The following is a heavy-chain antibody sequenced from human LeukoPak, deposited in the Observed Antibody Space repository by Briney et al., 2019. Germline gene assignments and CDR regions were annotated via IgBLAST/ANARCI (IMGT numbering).Heavy chain of an antibody. CDR1: GFTFSSYG. J-gene: IGHJ4*02. D-gene: IGHD6-13*01. Sequence: PGGSLRLSCAASGFTFSSYGMHWVRQAPGKGLEWVAVISYDGSNKYYADSVKGRFTISRDNSKNMLYLQMNSLRAEDTAVYYCASHWAQQLVSDYWGQGTLVTVSS. CDR2: ISYDGSNK. V-gene: IGHV3-30*03. CDR3: ASHWAQQLVSDY.